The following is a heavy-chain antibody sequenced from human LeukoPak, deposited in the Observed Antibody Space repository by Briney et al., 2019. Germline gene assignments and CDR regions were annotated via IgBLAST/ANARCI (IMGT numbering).Heavy chain of an antibody. D-gene: IGHD4-17*01. V-gene: IGHV4-39*02. Sequence: SETLSLTCTVSGGSISSSSYYWGWIRQPPGKGLEWIGSIYYSGSTYYNPSLKSRVTISVDTSKNQFSLKLSSVTAADTAVYYCAREDYGDYISRYYGMDVWGQGTTVTVSS. CDR1: GGSISSSSYY. CDR2: IYYSGST. J-gene: IGHJ6*02. CDR3: AREDYGDYISRYYGMDV.